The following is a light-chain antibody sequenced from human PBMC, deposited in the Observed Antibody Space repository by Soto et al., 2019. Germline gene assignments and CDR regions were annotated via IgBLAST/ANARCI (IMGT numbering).Light chain of an antibody. CDR3: QQFSSYPLT. V-gene: IGKV3-11*01. CDR1: QSVSSY. Sequence: EIVLTQPPATLSLSPGERSTLSCRASQSVSSYLAWYQQKHGQXPRXXIYDASSRATGIPDRFSGVGSGTDLTLTIRRLEPEDGEVYDGQQFSSYPLTFGGGTKVDIK. CDR2: DAS. J-gene: IGKJ4*01.